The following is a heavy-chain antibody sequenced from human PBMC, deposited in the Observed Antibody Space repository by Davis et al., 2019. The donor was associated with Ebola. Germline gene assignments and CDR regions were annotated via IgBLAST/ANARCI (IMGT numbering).Heavy chain of an antibody. CDR2: SHYSGST. J-gene: IGHJ4*02. D-gene: IGHD6-19*01. V-gene: IGHV4-59*01. CDR3: ARVASGWYMFY. Sequence: MPSETLSLTCTVSGVSITSYYWSWVRQPPGKGLEWIGYSHYSGSTNYNPSLKSRVTISTDTSRSQFSLTLSSVTAADTAVYYCARVASGWYMFYWGQGTLVTVSS. CDR1: GVSITSYY.